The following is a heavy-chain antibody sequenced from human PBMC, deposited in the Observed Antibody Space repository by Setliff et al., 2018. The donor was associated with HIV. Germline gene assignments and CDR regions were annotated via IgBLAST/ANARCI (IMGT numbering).Heavy chain of an antibody. CDR2: IDYTGKT. J-gene: IGHJ4*02. CDR3: ARKNRGAPAPFDY. CDR1: GGSISSSSYY. D-gene: IGHD6-25*01. V-gene: IGHV4-39*01. Sequence: PSETLSLTCIVSGGSISSSSYYWGWLRQPPGKGLEWIVSIDYTGKTHYNPSLKSRVTISADTSKSQFSLNLSSVTAADPAVYYCARKNRGAPAPFDYWGQGTLVTVSS.